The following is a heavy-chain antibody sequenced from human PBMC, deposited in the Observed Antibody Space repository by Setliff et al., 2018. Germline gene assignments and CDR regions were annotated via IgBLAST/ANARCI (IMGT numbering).Heavy chain of an antibody. Sequence: ASVKVSCKVSGYTLTELSMHWVRQAPGKGLEWMGGFDPEDGETIYAQKFQGRVTMTEDTSTDTAHMELSSLRSEDTAVYYCATLAFTYYYDSSGYYPHDYWGQGTLVTVSS. D-gene: IGHD3-22*01. J-gene: IGHJ4*02. CDR3: ATLAFTYYYDSSGYYPHDY. CDR2: FDPEDGET. V-gene: IGHV1-24*01. CDR1: GYTLTELS.